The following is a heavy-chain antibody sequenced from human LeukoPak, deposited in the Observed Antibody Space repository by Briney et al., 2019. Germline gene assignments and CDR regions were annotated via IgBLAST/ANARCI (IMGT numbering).Heavy chain of an antibody. CDR1: GFTFSDYD. Sequence: GESLTLSCSASGFTFSDYDMNWVRQAPGKGLEWVSSISGCSSHMYYGESVKGRFSIYRDNAKNSLYLQMNSLGAEDTAVYYCGRAFPPLRASSAGDFWGQGTLVTVSS. D-gene: IGHD3-16*01. CDR3: GRAFPPLRASSAGDF. CDR2: ISGCSSHM. V-gene: IGHV3-21*01. J-gene: IGHJ4*02.